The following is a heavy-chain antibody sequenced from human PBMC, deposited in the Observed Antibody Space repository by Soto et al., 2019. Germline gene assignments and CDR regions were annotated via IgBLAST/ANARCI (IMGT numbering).Heavy chain of an antibody. D-gene: IGHD6-6*01. CDR3: AKYTEYSISSGFDY. J-gene: IGHJ4*02. CDR2: ISGSGGST. CDR1: GFTFSSYA. Sequence: EVQLLESGGGLVQPGGSLRLSCAASGFTFSSYAMSWVRQAPGKGLEWVSAISGSGGSTYYADSVKGRFTISRDNSQNTLYLQMTSLRAEDTAVYYCAKYTEYSISSGFDYWGQGTLVTVSS. V-gene: IGHV3-23*01.